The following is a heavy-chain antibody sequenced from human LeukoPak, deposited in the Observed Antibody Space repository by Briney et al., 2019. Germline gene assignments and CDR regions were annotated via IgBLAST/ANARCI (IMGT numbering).Heavy chain of an antibody. D-gene: IGHD3-16*01. Sequence: SETLSLTCTVSGGSISSGDYYWSWIRQPPGKGLEWIGNIYYSGSTYYNPSLKSRVTISVDTSKNQFSLKLSSLTASDTPVSLCARSYYEYYWGSYGYLSPHFDYWGQGTLVTVSS. J-gene: IGHJ4*02. CDR2: IYYSGST. V-gene: IGHV4-30-4*08. CDR1: GGSISSGDYY. CDR3: ARSYYEYYWGSYGYLSPHFDY.